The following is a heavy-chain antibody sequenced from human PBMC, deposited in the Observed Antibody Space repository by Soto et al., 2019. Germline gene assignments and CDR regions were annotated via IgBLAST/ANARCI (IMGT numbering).Heavy chain of an antibody. CDR2: ISASGGST. D-gene: IGHD3-22*01. CDR3: AKRESYYYDNSPNDY. Sequence: GGSLRLSCAASGFTFSSYAMDWVRQAPGKGLEWVSGISASGGSTHYADSMKGRFTISRDNSKNTLYLQMNSLRAEDTAVYYCAKRESYYYDNSPNDYWGQGTLVTVSS. V-gene: IGHV3-23*01. J-gene: IGHJ4*02. CDR1: GFTFSSYA.